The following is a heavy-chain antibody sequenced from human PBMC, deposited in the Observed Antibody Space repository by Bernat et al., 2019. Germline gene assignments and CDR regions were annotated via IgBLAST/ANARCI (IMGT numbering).Heavy chain of an antibody. CDR2: MNPNSGNT. CDR3: AGRRAGSSLSRPFDY. D-gene: IGHD6-6*01. Sequence: QVQLVQSGAEVKIPGASVKVSCQASGYTFTSYDINWVRQATGQGPEWMGWMNPNSGNTGYAQKFQGRVTMTRNTSISTAYMELSSLRSEDTAVYYCAGRRAGSSLSRPFDYWGQGTVVTVAS. V-gene: IGHV1-8*01. CDR1: GYTFTSYD. J-gene: IGHJ4*02.